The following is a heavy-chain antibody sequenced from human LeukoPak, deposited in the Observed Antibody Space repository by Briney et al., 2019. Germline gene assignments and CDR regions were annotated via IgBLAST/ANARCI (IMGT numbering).Heavy chain of an antibody. CDR3: ARQDYYDSSGPDY. V-gene: IGHV4-4*02. D-gene: IGHD3-22*01. CDR2: IYHSGST. CDR1: GGSISSSNW. J-gene: IGHJ4*02. Sequence: SETLSLTCAVSGGSISSSNWWSWVRQPPGKGLEWIGEIYHSGSTNYNPSLKSRVTISVDKSKNQFSLKLSSVTAADTAVYYCARQDYYDSSGPDYWGQGTLVTVSS.